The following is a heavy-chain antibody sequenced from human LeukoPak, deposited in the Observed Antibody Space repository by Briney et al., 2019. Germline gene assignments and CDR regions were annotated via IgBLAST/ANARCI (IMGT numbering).Heavy chain of an antibody. CDR3: ARQNGVGLFILP. D-gene: IGHD3-3*01. CDR2: IYYSGNT. CDR1: GDSISTSNSY. V-gene: IGHV4-39*01. J-gene: IGHJ4*02. Sequence: KPSETLSLTCAVSGDSISTSNSYSGWIRRPPGKGLEWVGSIYYSGNTYYNPSLKSRVTISVDTSKNQFSLKLTSVTAADTAVYYCARQNGVGLFILPGGQGTLVTASS.